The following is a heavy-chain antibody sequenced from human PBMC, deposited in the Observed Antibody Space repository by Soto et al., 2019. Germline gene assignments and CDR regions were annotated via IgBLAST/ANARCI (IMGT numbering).Heavy chain of an antibody. J-gene: IGHJ6*02. CDR1: GYSFTSYW. CDR3: ARQLSSTVRYYGMDV. D-gene: IGHD4-17*01. V-gene: IGHV5-10-1*01. CDR2: IDPSDSYT. Sequence: PGESLKISCKGSGYSFTSYWISWVRQMPGKGLEWMGRIDPSDSYTNYSPSFQGHVTISADKSISTAYLQWSSLKASDTAMYYCARQLSSTVRYYGMDVWGQETTVTVSS.